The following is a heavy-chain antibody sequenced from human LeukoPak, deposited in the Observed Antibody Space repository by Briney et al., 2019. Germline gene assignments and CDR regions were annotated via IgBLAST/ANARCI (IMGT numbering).Heavy chain of an antibody. CDR3: ARDDRVTAPTY. CDR1: GYSISSGYY. CDR2: LYHSGST. J-gene: IGHJ4*02. D-gene: IGHD1-1*01. V-gene: IGHV4-38-2*01. Sequence: SETLSLTCAVSGYSISSGYYWGWIRQPPGRGLEWIGSLYHSGSTYYNPSLKSRVTISVDTSKNQFSLRLTSVTAADTAVYYCARDDRVTAPTYWGQGTLVTVSS.